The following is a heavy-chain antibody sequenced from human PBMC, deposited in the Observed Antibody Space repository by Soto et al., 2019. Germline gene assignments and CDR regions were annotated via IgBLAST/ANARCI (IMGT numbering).Heavy chain of an antibody. V-gene: IGHV1-2*04. CDR3: ARSTGTTPHAFDI. Sequence: GASXKVSCKASGYTFTGYYMHWVRQAPGQGLERKGWINPNSGGTNYAQKFQGWVTMTRDTSISTAYMELSSLRSDDTAVYYCARSTGTTPHAFDIWGQGTMVTVSS. J-gene: IGHJ3*02. CDR1: GYTFTGYY. CDR2: INPNSGGT. D-gene: IGHD1-7*01.